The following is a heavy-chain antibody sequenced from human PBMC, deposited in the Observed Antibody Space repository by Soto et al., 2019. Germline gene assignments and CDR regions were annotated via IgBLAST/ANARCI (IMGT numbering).Heavy chain of an antibody. Sequence: QVQLVQSGAEVKKPGSSVKVSCKASGGTFSSYAISWVRRAPGQGLEWMGGIIPIFGTANYAQKFQGRVTITADESTSTAYMELSSLRSEDTAVYYCARDDELSGAVHYYYYGMDVWGQGTTVTVSS. D-gene: IGHD3-16*02. V-gene: IGHV1-69*01. CDR3: ARDDELSGAVHYYYYGMDV. CDR2: IIPIFGTA. CDR1: GGTFSSYA. J-gene: IGHJ6*02.